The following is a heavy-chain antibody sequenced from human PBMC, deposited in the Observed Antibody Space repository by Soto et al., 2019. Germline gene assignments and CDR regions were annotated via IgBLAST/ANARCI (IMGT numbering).Heavy chain of an antibody. V-gene: IGHV3-21*01. CDR2: ISSSSSYI. CDR3: ARVFNPALSGSGYYSY. D-gene: IGHD3-3*01. CDR1: GFTFSSYS. Sequence: GGSLRLSCAASGFTFSSYSMNWVRQAPGKGLEWVSSISSSSSYIYYADSVKGRFTISRDNAKNSLYLQMNSLRAEDTAVYYCARVFNPALSGSGYYSYWGQGTLVTVSS. J-gene: IGHJ4*02.